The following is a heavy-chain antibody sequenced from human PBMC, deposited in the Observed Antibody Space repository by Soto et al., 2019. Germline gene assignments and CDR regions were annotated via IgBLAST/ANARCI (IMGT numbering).Heavy chain of an antibody. Sequence: EVQLMESGGDLVRPGGSLRLSCAASEFAVSSSYMSWVRQAPGKGLEWVSFIKNDGAFYADSVKGRFTISRDNSKNTVSLQMNSLRAEDTAVYHCATGMDNAKVHHWGQGTLVTVSS. CDR3: ATGMDNAKVHH. V-gene: IGHV3-66*01. CDR2: IKNDGA. CDR1: EFAVSSSY. D-gene: IGHD1-1*01. J-gene: IGHJ1*01.